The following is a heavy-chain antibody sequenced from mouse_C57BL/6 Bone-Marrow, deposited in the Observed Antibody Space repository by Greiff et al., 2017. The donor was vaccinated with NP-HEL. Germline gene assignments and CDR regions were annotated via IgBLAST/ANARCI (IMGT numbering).Heavy chain of an antibody. CDR1: GYTFTSYW. CDR2: IYPGSGST. V-gene: IGHV1-55*01. Sequence: QVQLKQPGAELVKPGASVKMSCKASGYTFTSYWITWVKQRPGQGLEWIGDIYPGSGSTNYNEKFKSKATLTVDTSSSTAYMQLSSLTSEDSAVYYCARQGRGLRREYFDYWGQGTTLTVSS. D-gene: IGHD2-4*01. CDR3: ARQGRGLRREYFDY. J-gene: IGHJ2*01.